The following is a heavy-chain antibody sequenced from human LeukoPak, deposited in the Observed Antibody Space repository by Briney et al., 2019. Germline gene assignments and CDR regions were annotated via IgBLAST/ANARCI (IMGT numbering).Heavy chain of an antibody. CDR1: GFTFSSYA. Sequence: PGGSLRLSRAASGFTFSSYAMSWVRQAPGKGLEWVSAISRSGGSTYYADSVKGRFTISRDNSKNTLYLQMNSLRAEDTAVYYCAKRPWYYYDSSGYYDYWGQGTLVTVSS. CDR2: ISRSGGST. J-gene: IGHJ4*02. D-gene: IGHD3-22*01. V-gene: IGHV3-23*01. CDR3: AKRPWYYYDSSGYYDY.